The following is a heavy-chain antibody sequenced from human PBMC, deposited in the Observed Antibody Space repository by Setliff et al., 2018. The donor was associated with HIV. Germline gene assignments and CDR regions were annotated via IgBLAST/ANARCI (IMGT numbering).Heavy chain of an antibody. V-gene: IGHV1-2*02. Sequence: GASVKVSCKASGYSFTDYFIHWVRQAPGRGLELMGWISPHSGGTRTARTFRGRVTMTRDTSINTAYMELSGVRSDDTAVYFCARQLSNSFDYWGQGTLVTVSS. CDR2: ISPHSGGT. CDR3: ARQLSNSFDY. J-gene: IGHJ4*02. CDR1: GYSFTDYF. D-gene: IGHD1-1*01.